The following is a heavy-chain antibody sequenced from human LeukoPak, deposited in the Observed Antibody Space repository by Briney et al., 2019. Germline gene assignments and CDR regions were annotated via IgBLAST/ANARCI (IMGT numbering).Heavy chain of an antibody. V-gene: IGHV4-39*01. Sequence: KSSETLSLTCTVSGGSISSSSYYWGWIRQPPGKGLEWIGSIYYSGSTYYNPSLKSRVTISVDTSKNQFSLKLSSVTAADTAVYYCARGKTNRHIIPEYYFDYWGQGTLVTVSS. CDR1: GGSISSSSYY. J-gene: IGHJ4*02. CDR2: IYYSGST. CDR3: ARGKTNRHIIPEYYFDY.